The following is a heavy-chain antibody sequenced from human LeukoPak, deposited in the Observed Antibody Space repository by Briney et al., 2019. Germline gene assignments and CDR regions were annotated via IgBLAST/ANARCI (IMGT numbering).Heavy chain of an antibody. V-gene: IGHV3-72*01. Sequence: PGGSLRLSCAASGFTFTYAWMSWVRQAPGKGLEWVGRIRNKANSYTTEYAASVKGRFTISRDDSKNSLYLQMNSLKTEDTAVYYCARDVGAAFDIWGQGTMVTVSS. CDR1: GFTFTYAW. CDR3: ARDVGAAFDI. J-gene: IGHJ3*02. CDR2: IRNKANSYTT. D-gene: IGHD2-15*01.